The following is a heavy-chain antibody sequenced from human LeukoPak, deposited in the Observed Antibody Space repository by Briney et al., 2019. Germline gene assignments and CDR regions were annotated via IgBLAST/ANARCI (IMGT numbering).Heavy chain of an antibody. CDR1: GYSLTSYW. CDR3: ARRRGGHSFDY. Sequence: GGSLKISCKGSGYSLTSYWIGWVRQMPGKGLEWMGIIYPGESDTRYSPSFQGQVTISADKSTSTAYLQWSSLKASDTAMYYCARRRGGHSFDYWGQGTLVTVSS. J-gene: IGHJ4*02. CDR2: IYPGESDT. D-gene: IGHD2-15*01. V-gene: IGHV5-51*01.